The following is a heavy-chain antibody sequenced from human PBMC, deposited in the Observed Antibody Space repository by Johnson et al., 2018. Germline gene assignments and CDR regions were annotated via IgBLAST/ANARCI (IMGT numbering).Heavy chain of an antibody. CDR1: GFTFSSYG. V-gene: IGHV3-30*18. CDR3: GEDWGYCSGGSCYAAFDI. J-gene: IGHJ3*02. CDR2: ISYDGSNK. Sequence: VQLLESGGGVVQXGRSXRLXCAASGFTFSSYGMHWVRQAPGKGLEWVAVISYDGSNKYYADSVKGRFTIPRDNSKNTLYLQMNSLRAEAKAVYYCGEDWGYCSGGSCYAAFDIWGQGTMVTVSS. D-gene: IGHD2-15*01.